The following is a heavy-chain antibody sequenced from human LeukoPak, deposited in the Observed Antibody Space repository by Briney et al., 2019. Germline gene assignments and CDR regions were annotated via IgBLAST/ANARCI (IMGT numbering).Heavy chain of an antibody. CDR3: AREAEIVGATYFNY. Sequence: PGGSLRLSCAASGFTVSSNYMSWVRQAPGKGLEWVSVIYSGGSTYYADSVKGRFTISRDNSKNTLYPQMNSLRAEDTAVYYCAREAEIVGATYFNYWGQGTLVTVSS. D-gene: IGHD1-26*01. CDR2: IYSGGST. J-gene: IGHJ4*02. CDR1: GFTVSSNY. V-gene: IGHV3-66*01.